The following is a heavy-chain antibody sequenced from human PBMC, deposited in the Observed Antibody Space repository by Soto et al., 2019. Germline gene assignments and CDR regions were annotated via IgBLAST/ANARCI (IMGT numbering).Heavy chain of an antibody. CDR2: IYHSGST. J-gene: IGHJ4*02. V-gene: IGHV4-38-2*02. D-gene: IGHD6-19*01. Sequence: PSETLSLTCAVSGYSISTGFNWGWIRQPPGKGLEWIGSIYHSGSTYYNLSLKSRVTISADTSKNQISLKLISVTAADTALYYCARDWGTGSYHFDSWGQGTLVTVSS. CDR1: GYSISTGFN. CDR3: ARDWGTGSYHFDS.